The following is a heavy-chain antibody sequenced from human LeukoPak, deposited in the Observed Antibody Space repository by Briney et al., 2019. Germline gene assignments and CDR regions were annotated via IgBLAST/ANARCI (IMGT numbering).Heavy chain of an antibody. CDR2: IYYSGST. V-gene: IGHV4-39*01. J-gene: IGHJ4*02. CDR1: GGSISSSSYY. D-gene: IGHD6-13*01. Sequence: SETLPLTCTVSGGSISSSSYYWGWIRQPPGKGLEWIGSIYYSGSTYYNPSLKSRVTISVDTSKNQFSLKLSSVTATDTAVYYCARGYSSTWYAFVDYWGQGTLVTVSS. CDR3: ARGYSSTWYAFVDY.